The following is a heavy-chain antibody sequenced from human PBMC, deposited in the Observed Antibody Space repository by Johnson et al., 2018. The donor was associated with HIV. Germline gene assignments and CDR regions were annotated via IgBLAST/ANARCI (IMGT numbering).Heavy chain of an antibody. CDR1: GFTFSSYA. CDR3: ARDCRNSTSCLAFDI. D-gene: IGHD2/OR15-2a*01. CDR2: ILYDGSNK. Sequence: QVQLVESGGGLVQPGGSLRLSCAASGFTFSSYAMYWVRQAPGKGLEWVAGILYDGSNKYHADSVKGRFTISRDNSKNTLYLQMNSLRAEDTALYYCARDCRNSTSCLAFDIWGQGTRVTVSS. J-gene: IGHJ3*02. V-gene: IGHV3-30-3*01.